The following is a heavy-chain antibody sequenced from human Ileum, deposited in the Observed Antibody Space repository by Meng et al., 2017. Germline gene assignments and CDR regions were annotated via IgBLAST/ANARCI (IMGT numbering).Heavy chain of an antibody. J-gene: IGHJ4*02. CDR3: ARRAHYGDPPR. Sequence: QLRLQESGPGLVKPSETLSSMCSVSSGSFTNNNYYWVWIRRPPGNGLEWIGSIYYGGSTYYNPSLKSRVTISVDTSTNQFSLKLISVTAADTAVYYCARRAHYGDPPRWGQGTLVTVSS. CDR1: SGSFTNNNYY. CDR2: IYYGGST. V-gene: IGHV4-39*01. D-gene: IGHD4-17*01.